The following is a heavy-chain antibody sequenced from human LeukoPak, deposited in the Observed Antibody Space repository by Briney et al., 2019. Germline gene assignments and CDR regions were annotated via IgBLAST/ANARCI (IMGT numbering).Heavy chain of an antibody. CDR2: ISGSGGST. CDR1: GFTFSSYG. CDR3: ANLLLRYFDWMYY. V-gene: IGHV3-23*01. Sequence: SGGSLRLSCAASGFTFSSYGMSWVRQAPGKGLEWVSAISGSGGSTYYADSVKGRFTISRDNSKNTLYLQMNSLRAEDTAVYYCANLLLRYFDWMYYWGQGTLVTVS. J-gene: IGHJ4*02. D-gene: IGHD3-9*01.